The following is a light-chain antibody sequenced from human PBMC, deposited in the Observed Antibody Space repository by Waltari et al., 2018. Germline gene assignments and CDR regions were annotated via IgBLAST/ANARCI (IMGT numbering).Light chain of an antibody. V-gene: IGKV3-15*01. CDR2: GSS. J-gene: IGKJ1*01. CDR1: QSVSRN. Sequence: EIVMTQSPATLSVSPGERATLSCMASQSVSRNLAWYQQKPGQAPRLLIYGSSTRATGIPARFSGSGSGTEFTLTISGLQSEDSAVYYCQQYNDWPRTFGLGTRVEIE. CDR3: QQYNDWPRT.